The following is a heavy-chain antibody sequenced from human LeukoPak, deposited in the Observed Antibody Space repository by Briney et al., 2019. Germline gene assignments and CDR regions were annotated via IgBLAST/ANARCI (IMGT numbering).Heavy chain of an antibody. J-gene: IGHJ3*02. V-gene: IGHV3-48*01. D-gene: IGHD3-3*01. Sequence: GGSLRLSCAASGFTFSSYAMSWVRQAPGKGLEWVSYISSSSSTIYYADSVKGRFTISRDNAKNSLYLQMNSLRAEDTAVYYCARDQGDFWSGYYTPDDAFDIWGQGTMVTVSS. CDR2: ISSSSSTI. CDR1: GFTFSSYA. CDR3: ARDQGDFWSGYYTPDDAFDI.